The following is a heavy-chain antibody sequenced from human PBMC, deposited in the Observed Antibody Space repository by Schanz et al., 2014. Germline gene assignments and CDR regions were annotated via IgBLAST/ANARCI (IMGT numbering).Heavy chain of an antibody. CDR1: GFTFRNYG. D-gene: IGHD6-13*01. Sequence: EVQLLESGGGLVQPGGSLRLSCAASGFTFRNYGMSWVRQAPGKGLEWVSGIGGSGDSTHYADSVKGRFIISRDNSKNTLYLQVNSLRAEDTAVYYCARLDSSSWYPRYWGQGTLVTVSS. CDR3: ARLDSSSWYPRY. V-gene: IGHV3-23*01. J-gene: IGHJ4*02. CDR2: IGGSGDST.